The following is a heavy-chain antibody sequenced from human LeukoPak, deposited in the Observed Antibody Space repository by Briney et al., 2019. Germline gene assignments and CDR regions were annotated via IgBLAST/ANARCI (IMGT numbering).Heavy chain of an antibody. CDR1: GYTFTSYD. D-gene: IGHD3-16*02. CDR2: MNPNSGNT. CDR3: ARGGGRDYVGGSYRYIQEDKDYYYYYGMDV. Sequence: ASVKVSCKASGYTFTSYDINWVRQAIGQGLEWMGWMNPNSGNTGYAQKFQGRVTMTRNTSINTAYMELSSLRSEDTAVYYCARGGGRDYVGGSYRYIQEDKDYYYYYGMDVWGQGTTVTVSS. J-gene: IGHJ6*02. V-gene: IGHV1-8*01.